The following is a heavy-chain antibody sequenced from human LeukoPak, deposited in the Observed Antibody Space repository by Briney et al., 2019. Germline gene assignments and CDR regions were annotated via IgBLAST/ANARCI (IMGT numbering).Heavy chain of an antibody. V-gene: IGHV3-11*06. Sequence: GGSLRLSCAASGFSLSDYYMSWVRQALGKGLEWVSYISSSSSYTINADSVKGRFTVFRDNAKNLVFLKMNRLRVEDTAVYYCARDRGDSGSSDYWGQGALVTVSS. CDR3: ARDRGDSGSSDY. CDR2: ISSSSSYT. CDR1: GFSLSDYY. J-gene: IGHJ4*02. D-gene: IGHD3-10*01.